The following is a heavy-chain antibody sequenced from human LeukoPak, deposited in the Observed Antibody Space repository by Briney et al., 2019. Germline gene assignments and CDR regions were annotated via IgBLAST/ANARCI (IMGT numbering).Heavy chain of an antibody. J-gene: IGHJ6*02. CDR3: ARDAVDTANAV. Sequence: GGSLRLSCAASGFTFTTYWMHWVRQAPGKGLVWVSHINSDGSITSYADSVKGRFTVSRDNAKKTLYLQMNSLRAEDTAVYYCARDAVDTANAVWGQGTTVTVSS. CDR2: INSDGSIT. V-gene: IGHV3-74*01. CDR1: GFTFTTYW. D-gene: IGHD5-18*01.